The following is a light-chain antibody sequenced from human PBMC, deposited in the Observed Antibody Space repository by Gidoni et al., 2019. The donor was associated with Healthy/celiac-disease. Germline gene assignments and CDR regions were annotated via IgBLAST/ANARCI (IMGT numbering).Light chain of an antibody. CDR1: QSVSSN. CDR3: QQYKNWPTWT. Sequence: EILMTQPPATLSVSPGERATLACRASQSVSSNLAWYQQKPGQAPRLLIYGASTRATGIPARFSGSGSGTEFTLTISSLQSEDFAVYYCQQYKNWPTWTFGQGTKVEIK. J-gene: IGKJ1*01. V-gene: IGKV3-15*01. CDR2: GAS.